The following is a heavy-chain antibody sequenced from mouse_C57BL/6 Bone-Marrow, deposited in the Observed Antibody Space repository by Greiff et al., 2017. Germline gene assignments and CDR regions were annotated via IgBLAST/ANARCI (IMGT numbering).Heavy chain of an antibody. Sequence: VQLVESGAELARPGASVKLSCKASGYTFTSYGISWVKQRTGQGLEWIGEIYPRSGNTYYNEKFKGKATLTADKSSSTAYMELRSLTSEDSAVYFCARSDGYYGFADWGQGTLVTVSA. CDR1: GYTFTSYG. J-gene: IGHJ3*01. CDR3: ARSDGYYGFAD. CDR2: IYPRSGNT. D-gene: IGHD2-3*01. V-gene: IGHV1-81*01.